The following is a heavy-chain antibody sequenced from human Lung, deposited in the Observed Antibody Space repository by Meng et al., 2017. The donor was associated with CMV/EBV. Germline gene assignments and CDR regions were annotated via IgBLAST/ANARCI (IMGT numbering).Heavy chain of an antibody. V-gene: IGHV1-46*01. CDR3: ARDLGYSSSWYFQYYFDS. D-gene: IGHD6-13*01. CDR2: INPSDNTT. J-gene: IGHJ4*02. Sequence: ASVXVSXKASGYTLTNYYIHWVRQAPGQGLEWMGIINPSDNTTIYAQKFQGRVTMTRDTSTSTVYMELSSLRSDDTAMYYCARDLGYSSSWYFQYYFDSWGQGXLVTVSS. CDR1: GYTLTNYY.